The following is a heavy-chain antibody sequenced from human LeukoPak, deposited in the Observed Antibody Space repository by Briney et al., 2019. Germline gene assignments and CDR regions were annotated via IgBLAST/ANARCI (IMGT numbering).Heavy chain of an antibody. V-gene: IGHV3-11*04. J-gene: IGHJ4*02. Sequence: GGSLKLSCAASGFTFSDYYMTWIRQAPGKGLEWISYISSSGSTIYYADSVKDRFTISRDNAKNSLYLQMNSLRAEDTAVYYCAGRMVEATTADYWGQGTLVTVSS. CDR1: GFTFSDYY. D-gene: IGHD1-26*01. CDR3: AGRMVEATTADY. CDR2: ISSSGSTI.